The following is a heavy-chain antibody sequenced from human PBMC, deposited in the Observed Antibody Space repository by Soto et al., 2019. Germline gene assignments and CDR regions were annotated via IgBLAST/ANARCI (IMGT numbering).Heavy chain of an antibody. CDR1: GGSFSGYY. CDR2: INHSGST. V-gene: IGHV4-34*01. Sequence: SETLSLTCAVYGGSFSGYYWSWIRQPPGKGLEWIGEINHSGSTNYNPSLKSRVTISVDTSKNQFSLKLNSVTAADTAVYYCSRSTGRYWGRGTVVTVSS. J-gene: IGHJ4*02. D-gene: IGHD2-21*01. CDR3: SRSTGRY.